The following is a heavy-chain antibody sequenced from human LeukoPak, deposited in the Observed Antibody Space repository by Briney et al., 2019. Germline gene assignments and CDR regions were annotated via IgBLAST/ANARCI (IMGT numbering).Heavy chain of an antibody. Sequence: ASVKVPCKASGYTFTSYEINWVRQATGHGLEWMGWMNPNSGATAYAQKFQGRITMTRSTSITTAYMELSGLRSDDTAVYYCARGLGSYDSSELTWPMISFWGQGTQVTVSS. CDR2: MNPNSGAT. J-gene: IGHJ4*02. D-gene: IGHD3-22*01. V-gene: IGHV1-8*01. CDR3: ARGLGSYDSSELTWPMISF. CDR1: GYTFTSYE.